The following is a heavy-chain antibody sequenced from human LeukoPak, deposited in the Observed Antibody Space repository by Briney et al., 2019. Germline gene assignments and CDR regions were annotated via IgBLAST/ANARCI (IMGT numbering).Heavy chain of an antibody. D-gene: IGHD2-2*01. J-gene: IGHJ5*02. Sequence: SETLSLTCTVSGGPISSGGYYWSWIRQHPGKGLEWIGYIYYSGSTYYNPSLKSRVTISVDTSKNQFSLKLSSVTAADTAAYYCARDRGYCSSTSCYALAGWFDPWGQGTLVTVSS. CDR2: IYYSGST. CDR1: GGPISSGGYY. V-gene: IGHV4-31*03. CDR3: ARDRGYCSSTSCYALAGWFDP.